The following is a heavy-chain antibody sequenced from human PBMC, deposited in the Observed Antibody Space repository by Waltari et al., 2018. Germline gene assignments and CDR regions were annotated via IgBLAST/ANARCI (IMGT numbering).Heavy chain of an antibody. CDR2: IYYSGST. Sequence: QVQLQESGPGLVKPSETLSLTCTVSGGSISSYYWSWIRQPPGTGLEWIGYIYYSGSTNYNPSLKSRVTISVDTSKNQFSLKLSSVTAADTAVYYCAREIGYYISEARGFPLDYWGQGTLVTVSS. CDR1: GGSISSYY. J-gene: IGHJ4*02. CDR3: AREIGYYISEARGFPLDY. D-gene: IGHD3-3*01. V-gene: IGHV4-59*01.